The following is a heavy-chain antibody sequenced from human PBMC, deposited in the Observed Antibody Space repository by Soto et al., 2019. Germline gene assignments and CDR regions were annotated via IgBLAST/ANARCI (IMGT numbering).Heavy chain of an antibody. V-gene: IGHV1-69*13. CDR3: ARDWFRTAHYYYGMDV. D-gene: IGHD3-10*01. J-gene: IGHJ6*02. CDR1: GGTFSRYG. CDR2: IIPVFGTA. Sequence: SVKVSCKASGGTFSRYGISWVRQAPGQGLEWMGGIIPVFGTANYPQKFQGRVTITADESTSTAYMELSSLRSEDTAVYYCARDWFRTAHYYYGMDVWGQGTTVTVSS.